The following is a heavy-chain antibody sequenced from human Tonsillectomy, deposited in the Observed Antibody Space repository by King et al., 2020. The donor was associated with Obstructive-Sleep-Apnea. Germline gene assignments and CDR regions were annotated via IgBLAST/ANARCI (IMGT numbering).Heavy chain of an antibody. CDR1: GFTFDDYA. D-gene: IGHD6-13*01. CDR2: ISWDGGST. Sequence: VQLVESGGVVVQPGGSLRLSCAASGFTFDDYAMHWVRQAPGKGLEWVALISWDGGSTYYADSVKGRFTISRDNSKNSLYLQMNSLRAEATALYYIAKAGLAAAGTAGSYFDYWGQGTLVTVSS. J-gene: IGHJ4*02. CDR3: AKAGLAAAGTAGSYFDY. V-gene: IGHV3-43D*03.